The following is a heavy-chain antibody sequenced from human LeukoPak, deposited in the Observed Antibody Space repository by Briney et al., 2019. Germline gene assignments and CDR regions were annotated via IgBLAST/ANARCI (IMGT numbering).Heavy chain of an antibody. Sequence: ASVKVSCKASGYTFTRYAMHWVRQAPGQRLEWMGWINAGNGNTKYSQKFQGRVTITRDTSASTSYMELSSLRSEDTAVYYCARVRGEDYYHSSGYYYRWFDPWGQGTLVTVSS. V-gene: IGHV1-3*01. CDR2: INAGNGNT. D-gene: IGHD3-22*01. CDR1: GYTFTRYA. CDR3: ARVRGEDYYHSSGYYYRWFDP. J-gene: IGHJ5*02.